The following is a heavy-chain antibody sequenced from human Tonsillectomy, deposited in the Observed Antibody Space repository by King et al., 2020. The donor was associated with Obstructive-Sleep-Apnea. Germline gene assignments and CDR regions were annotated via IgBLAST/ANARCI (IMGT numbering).Heavy chain of an antibody. CDR2: INQDGSEK. Sequence: VQLVESGGGLVQPGGSLRLSCAASGVRFSSFWISWVRQAPGKGLEGGANINQDGSEKYYVDSVRGRFTISRDNAKTLLYLQLNSVRVEDTAVYYCARDVGAVEYYYGMDVWGQGTTVTVSS. J-gene: IGHJ6*02. D-gene: IGHD6-19*01. V-gene: IGHV3-7*01. CDR3: ARDVGAVEYYYGMDV. CDR1: GVRFSSFW.